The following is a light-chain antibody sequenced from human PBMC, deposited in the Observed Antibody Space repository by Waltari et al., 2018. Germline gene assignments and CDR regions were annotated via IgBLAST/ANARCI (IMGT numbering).Light chain of an antibody. CDR3: SSYTSSSTSYV. CDR1: SSDVGGYNY. V-gene: IGLV2-14*01. Sequence: QSALTQPASVSGSPGQSITISCTGTSSDVGGYNYVSWYQQHPGKAPKLMIYDVIKRPSGVSNRFSGSKSGNTASLTISGLQAEDEADYYCSSYTSSSTSYVFGTGTKVTVL. J-gene: IGLJ1*01. CDR2: DVI.